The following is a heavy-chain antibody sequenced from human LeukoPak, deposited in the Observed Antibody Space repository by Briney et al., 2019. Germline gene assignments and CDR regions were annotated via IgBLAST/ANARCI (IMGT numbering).Heavy chain of an antibody. CDR3: ARHLGP. J-gene: IGHJ4*02. CDR1: GGSINGYY. V-gene: IGHV4-4*07. D-gene: IGHD1-26*01. CDR2: ATGIT. Sequence: PSETLSLTCTVSGGSINGYYWSWIRQPAGKGLEWISATGITHYNPFLESRVTMSVDMSRNQFPLKLSSVAAADTAVFYCARHLGPWGPGTLVTVSS.